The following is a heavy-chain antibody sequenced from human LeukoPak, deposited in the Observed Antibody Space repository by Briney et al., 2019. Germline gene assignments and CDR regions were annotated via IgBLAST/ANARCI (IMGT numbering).Heavy chain of an antibody. J-gene: IGHJ6*03. CDR1: GFTFDNYG. CDR2: IHWNGGRT. CDR3: ARGGGSIRHSYYYYVDV. D-gene: IGHD2-15*01. V-gene: IGHV3-20*04. Sequence: GGSLRLSCAASGFTFDNYGINWVRQAPGKGLEWVSRIHWNGGRTGYADSVKGRFTISRDNAKNSLYLQMNSLRVEDTALYYCARGGGSIRHSYYYYVDVWGKGTSVTVSS.